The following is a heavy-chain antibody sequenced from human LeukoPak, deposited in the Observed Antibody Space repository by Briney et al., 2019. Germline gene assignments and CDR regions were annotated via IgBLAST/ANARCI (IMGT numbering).Heavy chain of an antibody. Sequence: HPSETLSLTCTVSGGSISSGSYYWSWLRQPAGKGLEWIGRIYTSGSTNYNPSLKSRVTISVDTSKNQFSLKLSSVTAADTAVYYCASRSQWLRWGMAGNDAFDIWGQGTMVTVSS. D-gene: IGHD5-12*01. CDR2: IYTSGST. V-gene: IGHV4-61*02. J-gene: IGHJ3*02. CDR1: GGSISSGSYY. CDR3: ASRSQWLRWGMAGNDAFDI.